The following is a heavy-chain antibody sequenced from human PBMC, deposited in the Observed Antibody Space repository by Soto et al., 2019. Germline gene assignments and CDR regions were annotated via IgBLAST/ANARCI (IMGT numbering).Heavy chain of an antibody. CDR1: GGSTSSDNY. Sequence: SETLSLTCTVSGGSTSSDNYWSFIRQPPGKGLEWIGHIYYSGNTDYNPSLKSRLAISIDTSKNQFSLKLSSVTAADTAVYFCAREGGESSDGLYYFDSWGQGSLVTVSS. J-gene: IGHJ4*02. D-gene: IGHD3-16*01. V-gene: IGHV4-30-4*01. CDR3: AREGGESSDGLYYFDS. CDR2: IYYSGNT.